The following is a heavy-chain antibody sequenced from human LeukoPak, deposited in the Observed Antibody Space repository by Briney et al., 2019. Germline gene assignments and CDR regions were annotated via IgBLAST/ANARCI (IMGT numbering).Heavy chain of an antibody. J-gene: IGHJ6*02. Sequence: SETLSLTCAVYGGSFSGYYWSWIRQPPGKGLEWIGYIYYSGSTYYNPSLKSRVTISVDTSKNQFSLKLSSVTAADTAVYYCARSLAGGMDVWGQGTTVTVSS. CDR1: GGSFSGYY. CDR3: ARSLAGGMDV. V-gene: IGHV4-34*09. CDR2: IYYSGST.